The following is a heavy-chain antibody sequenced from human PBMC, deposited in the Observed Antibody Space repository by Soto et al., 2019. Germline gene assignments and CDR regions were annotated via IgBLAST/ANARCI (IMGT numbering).Heavy chain of an antibody. CDR1: GYTFTSYG. D-gene: IGHD2-15*01. Sequence: ASVKFSCKASGYTFTSYGISWVRQAPGQWLELMGWISAYNGNTNYAQKLQGRVTMTTDTSTSTAYMELRSLRSDDTAVYYCARDSIVVVVAATPGLYGMDVWGQGTTVTVSS. J-gene: IGHJ6*02. CDR3: ARDSIVVVVAATPGLYGMDV. V-gene: IGHV1-18*01. CDR2: ISAYNGNT.